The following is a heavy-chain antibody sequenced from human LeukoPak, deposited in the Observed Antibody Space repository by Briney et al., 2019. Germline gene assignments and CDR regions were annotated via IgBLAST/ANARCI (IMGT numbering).Heavy chain of an antibody. V-gene: IGHV3-23*01. CDR2: ISGSGGST. J-gene: IGHJ4*02. D-gene: IGHD6-13*01. CDR1: GFPFNSLA. Sequence: PGGSLRLSCAASGFPFNSLAMSWLPQPPGKGLEGVLAISGSGGSTYYPDSVKGRFTISKDNSKNTMFLQMNGLRAEDTAVYYCVKGRYSANWYYFDDWGQGTLVTVSS. CDR3: VKGRYSANWYYFDD.